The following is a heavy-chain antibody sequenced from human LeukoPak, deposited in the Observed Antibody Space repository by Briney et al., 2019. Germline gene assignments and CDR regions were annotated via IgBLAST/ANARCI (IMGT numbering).Heavy chain of an antibody. CDR2: ISNNGGST. CDR3: ARGDSGSHLDY. CDR1: GFTFSSYA. J-gene: IGHJ4*02. D-gene: IGHD1-26*01. V-gene: IGHV3-64*01. Sequence: GGSLRLSCVASGFTFSSYAMHWVRQAPGKGLEYVSAISNNGGSTYYANSVKGRFTISRDNSKNTLSLQMGSLRAEDKAVYYSARGDSGSHLDYWGQGSLVTVSS.